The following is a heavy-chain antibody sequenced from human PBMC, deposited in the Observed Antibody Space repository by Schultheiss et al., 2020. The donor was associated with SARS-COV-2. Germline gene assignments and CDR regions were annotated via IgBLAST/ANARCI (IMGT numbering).Heavy chain of an antibody. D-gene: IGHD3-3*01. CDR3: ARGGYDFWSGYYTGPFDP. Sequence: SETLSLTCTVSGGSISSYYWSWIRQPPGKGLEWIGYIYYSGSTNYNPSLKSRVTISVDTSKNQFSLKLSSVTAADTAVYYCARGGYDFWSGYYTGPFDPWGQGTLVTVSS. CDR2: IYYSGST. J-gene: IGHJ5*02. V-gene: IGHV4-59*08. CDR1: GGSISSYY.